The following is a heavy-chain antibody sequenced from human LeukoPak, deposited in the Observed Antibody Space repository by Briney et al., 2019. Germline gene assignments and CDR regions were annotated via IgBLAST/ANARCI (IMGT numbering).Heavy chain of an antibody. D-gene: IGHD2-2*01. CDR3: ARQLGYCSSTSCYADKVDY. CDR1: GGSISSSSYY. CDR2: IYYSGST. V-gene: IGHV4-39*01. Sequence: SETLSLTCTVSGGSISSSSYYWGWIRQPPGKGLEWIGSIYYSGSTHYNPSLKSRVTISVDTSKNQFSLRLSSVTAADTAVYYCARQLGYCSSTSCYADKVDYWGQGTLVTVSS. J-gene: IGHJ4*02.